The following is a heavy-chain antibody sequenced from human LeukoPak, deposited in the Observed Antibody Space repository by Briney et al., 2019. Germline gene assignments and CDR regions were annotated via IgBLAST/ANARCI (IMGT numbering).Heavy chain of an antibody. D-gene: IGHD6-13*01. CDR1: GFTFSSYA. CDR3: ANNEGQLAFHGMDV. V-gene: IGHV3-23*01. J-gene: IGHJ6*02. CDR2: ISDSGSRT. Sequence: GGSLRLSCAASGFTFSSYAMSWVRQAPGKGLEWVSTISDSGSRTYYADSVKGRFTIARDNSNNTVYLQMNSLRAEDTAVYYCANNEGQLAFHGMDVWGQGTTVTVSS.